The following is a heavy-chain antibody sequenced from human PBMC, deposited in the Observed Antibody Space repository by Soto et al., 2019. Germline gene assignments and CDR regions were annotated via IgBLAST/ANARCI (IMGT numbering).Heavy chain of an antibody. CDR2: ISYDGSNK. D-gene: IGHD3-3*01. CDR3: ARDYDFWSGLEY. CDR1: GFSFSSYV. J-gene: IGHJ4*02. Sequence: GGSLRLSCAASGFSFSSYVMHWVRQAPGKGLEWVAVISYDGSNKYYADSVKGRFTMSRDNSKNTLALQMNSLRAEDTAVYYCARDYDFWSGLEYWGQGTLVTVSS. V-gene: IGHV3-30-3*01.